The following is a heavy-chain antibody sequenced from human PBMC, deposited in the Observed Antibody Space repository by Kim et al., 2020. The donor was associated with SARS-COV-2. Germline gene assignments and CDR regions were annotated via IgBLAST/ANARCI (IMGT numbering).Heavy chain of an antibody. V-gene: IGHV7-4-1*02. D-gene: IGHD3-22*01. CDR3: TRAAYDRSGYSDY. Sequence: ASVKVSCKASGYTFTTYALHWVRQAPGQGHEWMGWIDTNTGNPTYAQGFTGRFVFSLDTSVSTAYLQISSLEAEDTAVYYCTRAAYDRSGYSDYWGQGTLGPVSS. CDR2: IDTNTGNP. CDR1: GYTFTTYA. J-gene: IGHJ4*02.